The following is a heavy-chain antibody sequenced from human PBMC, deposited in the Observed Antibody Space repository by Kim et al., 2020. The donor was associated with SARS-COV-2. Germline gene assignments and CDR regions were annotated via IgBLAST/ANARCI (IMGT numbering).Heavy chain of an antibody. D-gene: IGHD4-4*01. CDR2: KT. Sequence: KTKCRQKLQGRITITRDTSANTAYMELSSLTSEDTAVYYCARDMNPTVYDYWGQGTLVTVSS. V-gene: IGHV1-3*01. J-gene: IGHJ4*02. CDR3: ARDMNPTVYDY.